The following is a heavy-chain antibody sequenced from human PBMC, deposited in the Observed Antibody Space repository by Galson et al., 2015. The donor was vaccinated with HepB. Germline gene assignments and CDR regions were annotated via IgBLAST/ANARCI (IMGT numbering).Heavy chain of an antibody. CDR3: ARDSRLELRLNNYFSYGMDV. Sequence: SVKVSCKASGYSFSNYGLSWIRQAPGPGLEWMGWFSGYDGSTNYAQKFQGSVTMTADASTGTAYLELTNLRSDDTAVYYCARDSRLELRLNNYFSYGMDVWGQGSAVTVSS. CDR1: GYSFSNYG. V-gene: IGHV1-18*01. CDR2: FSGYDGST. J-gene: IGHJ6*02. D-gene: IGHD1-1*01.